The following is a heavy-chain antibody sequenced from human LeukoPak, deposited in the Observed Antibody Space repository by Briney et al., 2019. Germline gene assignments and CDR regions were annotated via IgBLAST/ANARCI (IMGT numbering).Heavy chain of an antibody. J-gene: IGHJ4*02. V-gene: IGHV4-61*02. Sequence: SQTLSLTCTDSGGSISSGSYYRSWIRQPAGKGLEWIGRIYTSGSTNYNPSLKSRVTISLDTSKNQFSLKLSSVTAADTAVYYCANSIDFDYGDYYFDYWGQGALVTVSS. D-gene: IGHD4-17*01. CDR1: GGSISSGSYY. CDR3: ANSIDFDYGDYYFDY. CDR2: IYTSGST.